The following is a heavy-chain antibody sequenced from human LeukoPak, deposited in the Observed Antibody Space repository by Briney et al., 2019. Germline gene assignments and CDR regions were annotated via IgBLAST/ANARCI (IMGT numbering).Heavy chain of an antibody. CDR3: AKAGGSGSYYYFDY. J-gene: IGHJ4*02. CDR2: ISGSGGDT. D-gene: IGHD3-10*01. V-gene: IGHV3-23*01. Sequence: PGGSLRLSCAASGFTFRNYAIYWVRQAPGKGLEWVSGISGSGGDTYFADSVRGRFTISRDNSKNTVFLQMDSLRAEDTAVYYCAKAGGSGSYYYFDYWGQGTLVTVSS. CDR1: GFTFRNYA.